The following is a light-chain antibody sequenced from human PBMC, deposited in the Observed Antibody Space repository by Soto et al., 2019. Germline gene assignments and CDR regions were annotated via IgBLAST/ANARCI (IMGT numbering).Light chain of an antibody. V-gene: IGLV4-69*01. Sequence: QSVLTQSPSASASLGASDKLTCTLSSGHSSYAIAWHQQQPEKGPRYLMNLKSDGSHTKGDGIPDRFSGSSSGAERYLTISSLQSEDEADYYCQTWGTGIRVFGGGTKLTVL. J-gene: IGLJ3*02. CDR1: SGHSSYA. CDR2: LKSDGSH. CDR3: QTWGTGIRV.